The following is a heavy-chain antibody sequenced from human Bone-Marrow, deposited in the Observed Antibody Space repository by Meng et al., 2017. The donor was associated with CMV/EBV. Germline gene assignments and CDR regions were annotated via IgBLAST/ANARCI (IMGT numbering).Heavy chain of an antibody. D-gene: IGHD2-2*01. CDR1: GFTVSSNY. CDR2: IYSGGST. J-gene: IGHJ6*02. CDR3: ASYYCSSTSCYGMDV. V-gene: IGHV3-53*01. Sequence: GESLKISCAASGFTVSSNYMSWVRQAPGKGLEWVSVIYSGGSTYYADSVKGRFTISRDNSKNTLYLQMNSLRAEDTAVYYCASYYCSSTSCYGMDVWGQGTTVTVSS.